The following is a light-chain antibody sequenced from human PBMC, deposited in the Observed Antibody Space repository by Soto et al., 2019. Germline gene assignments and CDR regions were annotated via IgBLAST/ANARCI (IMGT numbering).Light chain of an antibody. CDR3: QQYGGSPLFT. V-gene: IGKV3-20*01. J-gene: IGKJ3*01. Sequence: IVLTQSPGTLSLSPGERATLSCRASQTVSNNFLAWYREKPGRGPRLLIYGASNRATGIPDRFSGSGSGTDFTLTISRLEPEDFAVYSCQQYGGSPLFTFGPGTRVDFK. CDR2: GAS. CDR1: QTVSNNF.